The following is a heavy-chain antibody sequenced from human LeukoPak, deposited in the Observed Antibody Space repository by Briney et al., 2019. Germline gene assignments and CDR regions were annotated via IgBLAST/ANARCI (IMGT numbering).Heavy chain of an antibody. J-gene: IGHJ3*02. D-gene: IGHD3-10*01. V-gene: IGHV3-20*04. CDR2: INRNGDST. Sequence: GGSLRLSCAASTRFSFDDYGMSWVRQAPGKGLEWVSGINRNGDSTGYGDVVKGRFTISRDNAKNSLFLQMNSLRAEDTAVYYCARNMVRGYEDAFDIWGQGAMVTVSS. CDR1: TRFSFDDYG. CDR3: ARNMVRGYEDAFDI.